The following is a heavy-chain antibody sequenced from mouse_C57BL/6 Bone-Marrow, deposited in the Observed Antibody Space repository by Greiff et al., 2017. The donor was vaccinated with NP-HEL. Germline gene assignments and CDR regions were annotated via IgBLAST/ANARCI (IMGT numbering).Heavy chain of an antibody. CDR3: ASGNFNWYFDV. CDR1: GYTFTSYW. V-gene: IGHV1-69*01. J-gene: IGHJ1*03. D-gene: IGHD4-1*01. CDR2: IDPSDSYT. Sequence: QVQLQQPGAELVMPGASVKLSCKASGYTFTSYWMHWVKQRPGQGLEWIGEIDPSDSYTNYNQKFKGKSTLTVDKSSSTAYMQLSSLTSEDSAVYYCASGNFNWYFDVWGTGTTVTVSS.